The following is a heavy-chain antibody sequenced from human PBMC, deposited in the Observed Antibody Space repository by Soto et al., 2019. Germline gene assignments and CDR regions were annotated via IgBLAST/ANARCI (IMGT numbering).Heavy chain of an antibody. CDR2: IYNGGGT. D-gene: IGHD3-10*01. Sequence: PSETLSLTCTVSGDSVNTYFWSWIRQPPGQRLEWIGFIYNGGGTNYNPSFTSRVTISLDMSKNQFFLRLTSVTAEDTAVYYGARGGASSKWLDSWGQGTLVTVSS. J-gene: IGHJ5*01. CDR3: ARGGASSKWLDS. V-gene: IGHV4-59*02. CDR1: GDSVNTYF.